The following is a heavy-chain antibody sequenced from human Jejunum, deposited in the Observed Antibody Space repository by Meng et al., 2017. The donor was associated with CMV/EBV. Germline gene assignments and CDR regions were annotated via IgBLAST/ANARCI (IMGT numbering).Heavy chain of an antibody. J-gene: IGHJ4*02. CDR2: IRAYNGNT. D-gene: IGHD1-26*01. V-gene: IGHV1-18*01. CDR3: ARVEVGITSGDY. CDR1: GYTFTNYG. Sequence: LLVQSGGEVNNPGASVKVPHKASGYTFTNYGITWVRQAPGQGLEWMGWIRAYNGNTNHAQTLQGRLTMTTDTSTSTAYMELRSLRSDDTAVYYCARVEVGITSGDYWGQGTLVTVSS.